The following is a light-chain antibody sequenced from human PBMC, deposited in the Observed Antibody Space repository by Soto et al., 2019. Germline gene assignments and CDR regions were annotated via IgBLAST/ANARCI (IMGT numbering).Light chain of an antibody. J-gene: IGKJ5*01. CDR1: QTVRNNY. V-gene: IGKV3D-20*02. CDR2: DAS. CDR3: QQRSNWPIT. Sequence: EIVLTQSPGTLSLSPGERATLSCRASQTVRNNYLAWYQQKNGQAPRLLIYDASNRDTGIPARFSGSGSGTDFTLTISRLEPEDFEVYYCQQRSNWPITFGQGTRLDIK.